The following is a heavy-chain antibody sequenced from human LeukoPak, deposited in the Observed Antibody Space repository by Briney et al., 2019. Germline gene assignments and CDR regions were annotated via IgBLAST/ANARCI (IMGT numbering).Heavy chain of an antibody. CDR2: ISYDGSNE. D-gene: IGHD2-2*01. CDR1: GFTFNNYG. CDR3: AKDMDCSSINCHSTNYFDY. Sequence: GRSLRLSCVASGFTFNNYGMHWVRQAPGKGLEWVAVISYDGSNEYYGDSVKGRFTISRENSENTLYLQMNSLGVEDTAVYYCAKDMDCSSINCHSTNYFDYWGQGTPVTVSS. J-gene: IGHJ4*02. V-gene: IGHV3-30*18.